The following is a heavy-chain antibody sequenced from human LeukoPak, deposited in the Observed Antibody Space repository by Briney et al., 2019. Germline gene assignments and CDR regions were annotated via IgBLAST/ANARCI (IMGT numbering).Heavy chain of an antibody. Sequence: SETLSLTCTVSGGSISSYYWAWIRQPPGKGLEWIASIYYSGSTYYNPSLKSRVTISVDTSRNQFSLKLNSVTAADTAVYYCASLAVAGLSEGYWGQGTLVIVSS. CDR3: ASLAVAGLSEGY. V-gene: IGHV4-39*01. J-gene: IGHJ4*02. CDR1: GGSISSYY. D-gene: IGHD6-19*01. CDR2: IYYSGST.